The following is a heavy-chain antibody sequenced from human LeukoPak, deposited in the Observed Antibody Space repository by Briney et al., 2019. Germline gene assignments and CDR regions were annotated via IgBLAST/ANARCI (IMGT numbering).Heavy chain of an antibody. CDR1: GGSFSGYY. CDR3: ARLFQGFGELFYYYYYMDV. CDR2: INHSGST. J-gene: IGHJ6*03. D-gene: IGHD3-10*01. V-gene: IGHV4-34*01. Sequence: SETLSLTCAVYGGSFSGYYWSWIRQPPGKGLEWIGEINHSGSTNYNPSLKSRVTISVDTSKNQFSLKLSSVTAADTAVYYCARLFQGFGELFYYYYYMDVWGKGTTVTISS.